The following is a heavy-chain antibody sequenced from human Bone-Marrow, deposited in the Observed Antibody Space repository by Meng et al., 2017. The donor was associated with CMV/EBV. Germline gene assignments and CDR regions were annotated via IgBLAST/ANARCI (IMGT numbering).Heavy chain of an antibody. Sequence: SVKVSCKASGGTFSSYAISWVRQAPGQGLEWMGGIIPIFGTANYAQKFQGRVTITTDESTSTAYMELSSLRSEDTAVYYCARDHPLDYSNYFGPRWVDPWGQGTLVTVSS. CDR3: ARDHPLDYSNYFGPRWVDP. CDR2: IIPIFGTA. V-gene: IGHV1-69*05. J-gene: IGHJ5*02. CDR1: GGTFSSYA. D-gene: IGHD4-11*01.